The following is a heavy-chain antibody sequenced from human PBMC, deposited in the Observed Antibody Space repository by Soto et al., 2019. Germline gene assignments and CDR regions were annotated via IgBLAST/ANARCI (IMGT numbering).Heavy chain of an antibody. CDR2: IIPIFGTA. CDR3: ARDRHDSSCFAYLAY. D-gene: IGHD3-22*01. Sequence: VKGPCKARRGGIESYSLSWPRQATEQGLEWMGGIIPIFGTANYAQKFQGRVTITADESTSTAYMELSSLRSEDTAAYYCARDRHDSSCFAYLAYRRQGTLVIVSS. J-gene: IGHJ4*02. CDR1: RGGIESYS. V-gene: IGHV1-69*13.